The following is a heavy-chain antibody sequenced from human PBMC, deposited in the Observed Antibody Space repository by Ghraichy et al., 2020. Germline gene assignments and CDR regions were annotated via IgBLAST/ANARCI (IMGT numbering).Heavy chain of an antibody. Sequence: GGSLRLSCAASGFTVSSNYMSWVRQAPGKGLEWVSVIYSGGSTYYADSVKGRFTISRDNSKNTLYLQMNSLRAEDTAVYYCARDLGSPLFDYWGQGTLVTVSS. V-gene: IGHV3-53*01. CDR2: IYSGGST. J-gene: IGHJ4*02. CDR1: GFTVSSNY. D-gene: IGHD1-26*01. CDR3: ARDLGSPLFDY.